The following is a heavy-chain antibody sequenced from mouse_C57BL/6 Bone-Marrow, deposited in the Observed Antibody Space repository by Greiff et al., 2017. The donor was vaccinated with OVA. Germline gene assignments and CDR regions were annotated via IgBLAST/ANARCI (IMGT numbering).Heavy chain of an antibody. V-gene: IGHV1-55*01. Sequence: QVQLQQPGAELVKPGASVKMSCKASGYTFTSYWITWVKQRPGQGLEWIGDIYPGSGSTNYNEKFKRKATLTVDTSSSTAYMQLSSLTSEDSAVYYCARVRYGNGGAMDYWGQGTSVTVSS. D-gene: IGHD2-1*01. CDR1: GYTFTSYW. CDR2: IYPGSGST. J-gene: IGHJ4*01. CDR3: ARVRYGNGGAMDY.